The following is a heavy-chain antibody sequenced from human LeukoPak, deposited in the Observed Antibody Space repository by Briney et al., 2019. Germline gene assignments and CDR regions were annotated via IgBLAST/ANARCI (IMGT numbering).Heavy chain of an antibody. D-gene: IGHD6-6*01. CDR1: GGSISSYY. CDR3: ARSPIAARPFDY. Sequence: PSETLSLTCTVSGGSISSYYWRWIRQPAGKGLEWIGRIYTSGSTNYNPSLKSRVTMPVDTSKNQFSLKLSSVTAADTAVYYCARSPIAARPFDYWGQGTLVTVSS. V-gene: IGHV4-4*07. CDR2: IYTSGST. J-gene: IGHJ4*02.